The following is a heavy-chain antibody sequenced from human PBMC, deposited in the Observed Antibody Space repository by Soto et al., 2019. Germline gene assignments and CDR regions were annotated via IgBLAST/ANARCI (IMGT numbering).Heavy chain of an antibody. V-gene: IGHV2-5*02. Sequence: QITLKESGPTLVKPTQTLTLTCSFSGFSLSSSGVAVGWIRQPPGRALEWLALIYWDDDERYSPSLQRRLTISKHTSKNRVDLRMTNMNPSDTVTYYCAHRRGAAAVAFWCQGTLVTVSS. D-gene: IGHD6-13*01. J-gene: IGHJ4*02. CDR1: GFSLSSSGVA. CDR3: AHRRGAAAVAF. CDR2: IYWDDDE.